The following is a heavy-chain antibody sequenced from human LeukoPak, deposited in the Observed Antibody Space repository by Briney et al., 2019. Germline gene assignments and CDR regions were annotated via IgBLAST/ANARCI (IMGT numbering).Heavy chain of an antibody. D-gene: IGHD3-22*01. CDR2: INAGNGNT. V-gene: IGHV1-3*01. CDR3: ARAPAYYYDSSGYSNDFDS. CDR1: GYTFNSYA. J-gene: IGHJ4*02. Sequence: GASVKVSCKASGYTFNSYAMHWGRQAPGQRLEWMGWINAGNGNTKYSQKFQGRVTITRDTSASTAYMELSSLTSEDTAVYYCARAPAYYYDSSGYSNDFDSWGQGTLVTVSS.